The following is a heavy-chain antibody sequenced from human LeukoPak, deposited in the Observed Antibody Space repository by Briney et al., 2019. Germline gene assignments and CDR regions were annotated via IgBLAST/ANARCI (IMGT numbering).Heavy chain of an antibody. D-gene: IGHD5-24*01. CDR1: GFTFSTYA. CDR2: ISGTGTNT. V-gene: IGHV3-23*01. J-gene: IGHJ4*02. CDR3: AKTGTEEGYGIYFDH. Sequence: GGSLRLSCAASGFTFSTYAMGWVRQAPGKGLEWVSAISGTGTNTYYADSVKGRFTISRDNSKNTMYLHMNSLRAEDTAVYYCAKTGTEEGYGIYFDHWGQGTLVTVSS.